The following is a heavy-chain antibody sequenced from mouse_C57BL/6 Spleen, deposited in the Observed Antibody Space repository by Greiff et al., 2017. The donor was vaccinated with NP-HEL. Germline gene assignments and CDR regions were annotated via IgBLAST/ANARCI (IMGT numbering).Heavy chain of an antibody. CDR2: INPSTGGT. D-gene: IGHD2-4*01. V-gene: IGHV1-42*01. CDR3: ASLYDYDGDWYFDV. Sequence: VQLQQSGPELVKPGASVKISCKASGYSFTGYYMNWVKQSPEKSLEWIGEINPSTGGTTYNQKFKAKATLTVDKSSSTAYMQLKSLTSEDSAVYYCASLYDYDGDWYFDVWGTGTTVTVSS. CDR1: GYSFTGYY. J-gene: IGHJ1*03.